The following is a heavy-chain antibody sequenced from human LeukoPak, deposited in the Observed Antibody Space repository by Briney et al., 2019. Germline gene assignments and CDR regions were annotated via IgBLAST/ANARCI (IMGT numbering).Heavy chain of an antibody. CDR3: ARDRIAAAPYYFDY. Sequence: GGSLRLSCAASGFTFSSYSMNWVRQAPGKGLEWVSYISSSGSTIYYADSVKGRFTISRDNAKNSLYLQMNSLRAEDTAVYYCARDRIAAAPYYFDYWGQGTLVTVSS. CDR1: GFTFSSYS. D-gene: IGHD6-13*01. J-gene: IGHJ4*02. V-gene: IGHV3-48*04. CDR2: ISSSGSTI.